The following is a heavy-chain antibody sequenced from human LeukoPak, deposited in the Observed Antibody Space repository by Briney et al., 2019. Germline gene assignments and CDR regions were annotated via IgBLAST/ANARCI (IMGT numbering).Heavy chain of an antibody. CDR1: GYTFTGYY. D-gene: IGHD2-15*01. J-gene: IGHJ4*02. V-gene: IGHV1-2*02. Sequence: ASVKVSCKASGYTFTGYYMHWVRQAPGQGLEWMGWINPNSGGTNYAQKFQGRVTMTRDTSISTAYMELSRLRSDDTAVYYCARGHFGRYCSGGSCYLDYWGQGTLVTVSS. CDR2: INPNSGGT. CDR3: ARGHFGRYCSGGSCYLDY.